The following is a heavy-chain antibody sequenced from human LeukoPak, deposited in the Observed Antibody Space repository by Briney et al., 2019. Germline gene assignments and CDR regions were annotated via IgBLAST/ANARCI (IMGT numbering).Heavy chain of an antibody. CDR1: GGSISSSSYY. CDR2: IYYSGST. V-gene: IGHV4-39*01. J-gene: IGHJ4*02. Sequence: SETLSLTCTVSGGSISSSSYYWGWIRQPPGKGLEWIGSIYYSGSTYYNPSLKSRVTISVDTSKNQFSLKLSSVTAADTAVYYCARGRAAAGLPGIDYWGQGTLVTVSS. D-gene: IGHD6-13*01. CDR3: ARGRAAAGLPGIDY.